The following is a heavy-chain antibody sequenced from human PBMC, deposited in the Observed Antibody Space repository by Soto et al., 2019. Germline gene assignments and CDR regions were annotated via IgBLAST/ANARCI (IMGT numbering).Heavy chain of an antibody. Sequence: WGSLRLTCAESACTFTASAMHLVRKTCGKGLEWIGRIRSKAHSYATAYAESVKGRFTISRYDSKNTAYLQMDSLRSEDTAVYYWTRAASGLYASIDYCCQGTLVT. CDR3: TRAASGLYASIDY. CDR2: IRSKAHSYAT. D-gene: IGHD6-19*01. V-gene: IGHV3-73*01. J-gene: IGHJ4*01. CDR1: ACTFTASA.